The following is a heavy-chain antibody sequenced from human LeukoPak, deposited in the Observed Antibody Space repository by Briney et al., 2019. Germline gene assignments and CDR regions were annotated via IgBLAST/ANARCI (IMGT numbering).Heavy chain of an antibody. CDR2: ISNNGHYI. Sequence: PGGSLRLSCAASGFTFSSYTMNWVRQAPGKGLEWVSSISNNGHYIYYADSLKGRFTISRDNAKNSLYLQMDSLRVEDTAVYYCARDIGQLVFSFDPWGQGTLVTVSS. D-gene: IGHD6-6*01. V-gene: IGHV3-21*01. CDR1: GFTFSSYT. J-gene: IGHJ5*02. CDR3: ARDIGQLVFSFDP.